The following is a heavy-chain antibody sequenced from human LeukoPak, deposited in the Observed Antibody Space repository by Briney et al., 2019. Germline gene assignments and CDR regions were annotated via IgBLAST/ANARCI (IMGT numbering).Heavy chain of an antibody. J-gene: IGHJ4*02. CDR2: IIPNSGDT. CDR1: GYTFIVYY. V-gene: IGHV1-2*02. D-gene: IGHD3-10*01. CDR3: ARDQVVRGDDLDY. Sequence: GASVKVSCKASGYTFIVYYIHWVRQAPGQGLEWMGWIIPNSGDTNYAQKFQGRVTMTRDTSISTAYMELSSLRSDDTAVYYCARDQVVRGDDLDYWGQGTLVTVSS.